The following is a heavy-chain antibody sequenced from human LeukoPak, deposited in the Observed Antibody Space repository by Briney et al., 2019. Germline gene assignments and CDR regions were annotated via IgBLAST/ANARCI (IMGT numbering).Heavy chain of an antibody. V-gene: IGHV4-59*01. CDR2: IYYSGST. CDR1: GGSISSYY. CDR3: ARDRHYYGSGSYGAYYYYGMDV. J-gene: IGHJ6*02. D-gene: IGHD3-10*01. Sequence: SETLSLTCTVSGGSISSYYWTWIRQPPGKGLEWIGYIYYSGSTNYNPSFKSRVTISVDTSKTQFSLKLSSVTAADTAVYYCARDRHYYGSGSYGAYYYYGMDVWGQGTTVTVSS.